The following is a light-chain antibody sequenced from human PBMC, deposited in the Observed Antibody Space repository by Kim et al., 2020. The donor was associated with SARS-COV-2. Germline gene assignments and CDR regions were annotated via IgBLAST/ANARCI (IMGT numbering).Light chain of an antibody. Sequence: PGERATLSCGTSHSVSSSFLAWYQQRPGLAPRLVIYGASTRATGIPDRFSGSGSGTDYTLTISRVEPEDIAVYYCQQYVSSPRTFGQGTKLE. J-gene: IGKJ2*01. CDR1: HSVSSSF. V-gene: IGKV3D-20*01. CDR2: GAS. CDR3: QQYVSSPRT.